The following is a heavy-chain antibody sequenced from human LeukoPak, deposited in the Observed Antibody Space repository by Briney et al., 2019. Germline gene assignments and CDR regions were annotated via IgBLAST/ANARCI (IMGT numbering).Heavy chain of an antibody. V-gene: IGHV3-9*01. CDR2: ISWNSGSI. CDR3: ARSGEVRGINWFDP. D-gene: IGHD3-10*01. J-gene: IGHJ5*02. CDR1: GFTFDDYA. Sequence: PGGSLRLSCAASGFTFDDYAMHWVRQAPGKGLEWVSGISWNSGSIGYADSVKGRFTISRDNAKNSLYLQMNSLRAEDTAVYYCARSGEVRGINWFDPWGQGTLVTVSS.